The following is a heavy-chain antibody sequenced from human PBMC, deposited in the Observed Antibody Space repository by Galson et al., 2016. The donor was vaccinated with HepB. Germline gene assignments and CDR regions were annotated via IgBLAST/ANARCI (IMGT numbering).Heavy chain of an antibody. CDR1: GFNFHSFA. CDR3: VREAAALYFFDY. Sequence: SLRLSCAASGFNFHSFAMHWVRQAPGKGLQWLALISYDGSKKDYAESVKGRFTISRDNAKTTVDLHMNSLRADDTAIYYCVREAAALYFFDYWGQGTLVTAAS. J-gene: IGHJ4*02. CDR2: ISYDGSKK. V-gene: IGHV3-30-3*01. D-gene: IGHD6-13*01.